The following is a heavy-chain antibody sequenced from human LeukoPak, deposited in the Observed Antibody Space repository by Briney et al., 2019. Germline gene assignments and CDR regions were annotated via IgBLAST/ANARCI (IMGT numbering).Heavy chain of an antibody. CDR3: AKWSGDYVPFDY. CDR1: GFTFSSYA. J-gene: IGHJ4*02. CDR2: ISGSGGST. V-gene: IGHV3-23*01. Sequence: PGGSLRLSCAAPGFTFSSYAMSWVRQAPGKGLEWVSAISGSGGSTYYVDSVKGRFTISRDNSKTRLYLQMNSLRAEDTAVYYCAKWSGDYVPFDYWGQGTLVTVSS. D-gene: IGHD4-17*01.